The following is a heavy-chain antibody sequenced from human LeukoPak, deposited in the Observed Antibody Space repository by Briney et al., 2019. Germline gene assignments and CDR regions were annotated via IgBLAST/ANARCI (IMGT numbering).Heavy chain of an antibody. V-gene: IGHV5-51*01. D-gene: IGHD5-12*01. CDR3: ARLGGYDHYYYYYGMDV. CDR2: IYPGDSDT. J-gene: IGHJ6*02. Sequence: GEFREISCKGSGYNFTSYWIGWVRQVPGKGLEWMGIIYPGDSDTRYSPSSQGQVTISADKSISTAYLQWSSLKASDTAMYYCARLGGYDHYYYYYGMDVWGQGTTATVSS. CDR1: GYNFTSYW.